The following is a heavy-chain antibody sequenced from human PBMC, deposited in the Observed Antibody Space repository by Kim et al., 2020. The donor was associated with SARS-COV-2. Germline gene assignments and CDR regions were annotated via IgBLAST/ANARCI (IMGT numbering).Heavy chain of an antibody. Sequence: GGSLRLSCAASGFTFSSYALSWVRQAPGKGLEWVSRISASGGDTYYADSVQGRFTISRDNSKNALNVEMNSLRAEDTALYYCAKVTTLTAPFYDYWGQGT. J-gene: IGHJ4*02. V-gene: IGHV3-23*01. CDR3: AKVTTLTAPFYDY. D-gene: IGHD4-4*01. CDR2: ISASGGDT. CDR1: GFTFSSYA.